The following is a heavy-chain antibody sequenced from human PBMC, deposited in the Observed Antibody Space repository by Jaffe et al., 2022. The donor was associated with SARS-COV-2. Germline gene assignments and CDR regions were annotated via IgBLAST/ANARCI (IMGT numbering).Heavy chain of an antibody. V-gene: IGHV4-59*01. J-gene: IGHJ6*02. CDR3: ARDQVKTGTTRGMDV. CDR1: GGSISSYY. D-gene: IGHD1-1*01. Sequence: QVQLQESGPGLVKPSETLSLTCTVSGGSISSYYWSWIRQPPGKGLEWIGYIYYSGSTNYNPSLKSRVTISVDTSKNQFSLKLSSVTAADTAVYYCARDQVKTGTTRGMDVWGQGTTVTVSS. CDR2: IYYSGST.